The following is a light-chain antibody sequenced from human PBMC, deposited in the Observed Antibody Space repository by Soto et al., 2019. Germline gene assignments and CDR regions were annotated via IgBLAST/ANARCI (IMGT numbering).Light chain of an antibody. Sequence: DIQMTQSPSTLSASGRDRVTVXXRASQSISSRLAWYQQKPGKDPKLMXYDASSLESGVPSRFSGSGSGTEFTLTISSLQPDDFATYYCQQFNRYSPVAFGQGTKVDIK. CDR2: DAS. CDR3: QQFNRYSPVA. CDR1: QSISSR. J-gene: IGKJ1*01. V-gene: IGKV1-5*01.